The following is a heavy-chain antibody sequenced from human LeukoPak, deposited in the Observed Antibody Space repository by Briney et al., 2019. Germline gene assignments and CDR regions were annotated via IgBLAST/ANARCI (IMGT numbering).Heavy chain of an antibody. V-gene: IGHV4-39*01. Sequence: SETLSLTCTVSGGSISSSSYYWGCIRQPPGKGLEWVGSIYNSGDTYYNPSLKSRVSISVDTSKNQFSLKVSSVTAADTAVYFCARLGTAASDVPMGTFDIWGQGTMVTVSS. J-gene: IGHJ3*02. D-gene: IGHD2-21*02. CDR3: ARLGTAASDVPMGTFDI. CDR1: GGSISSSSYY. CDR2: IYNSGDT.